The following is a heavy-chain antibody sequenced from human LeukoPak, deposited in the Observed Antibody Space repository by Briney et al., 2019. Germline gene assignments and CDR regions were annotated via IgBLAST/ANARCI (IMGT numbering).Heavy chain of an antibody. CDR3: ARNGDYMDV. CDR2: IKQDGSDK. J-gene: IGHJ6*03. D-gene: IGHD2-8*01. V-gene: IGHV3-7*01. CDR1: GFTFSSYW. Sequence: GGSLRLSCAASGFTFSSYWMSWVRQAPGKGLEWVAHIKQDGSDKYYVDSVKGRFTISRDNAKNSLYLQMDSLRAEDTAVYYCARNGDYMDVWGKGTTVTVSS.